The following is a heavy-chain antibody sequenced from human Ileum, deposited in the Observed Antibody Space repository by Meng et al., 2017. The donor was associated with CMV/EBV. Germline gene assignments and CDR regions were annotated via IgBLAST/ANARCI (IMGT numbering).Heavy chain of an antibody. Sequence: VSCAASGFTFIDCWMTWVRQAPGKGLEWVANIKQDGVGKHYVNSVRGRFTISRDNAENSVFLQMNSLRPDDTAVYYCARHARYNFDLWGQGTLVTVSS. CDR3: ARHARYNFDL. D-gene: IGHD5-18*01. V-gene: IGHV3-7*01. CDR2: IKQDGVGK. J-gene: IGHJ4*02. CDR1: GFTFIDCW.